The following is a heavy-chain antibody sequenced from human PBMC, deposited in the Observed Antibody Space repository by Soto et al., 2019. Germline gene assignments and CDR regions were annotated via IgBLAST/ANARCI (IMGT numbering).Heavy chain of an antibody. CDR1: GFRFSDSA. V-gene: IGHV3-73*02. J-gene: IGHJ2*01. CDR2: IRNKVNNYAT. CDR3: TRPNDNGDYDWYFDL. D-gene: IGHD4-17*01. Sequence: QLVESGGGLVQPGRSLKLSCAASGFRFSDSALHWVRQASGKGLEWVGRIRNKVNNYATIYAASVKGRFTISRDDSKNTVYLHMISPKTEDTAVYYCTRPNDNGDYDWYFDLWGRGAPVTVSS.